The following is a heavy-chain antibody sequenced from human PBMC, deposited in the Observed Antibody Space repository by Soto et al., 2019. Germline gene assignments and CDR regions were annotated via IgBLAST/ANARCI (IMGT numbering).Heavy chain of an antibody. CDR1: GGSISSGGYY. V-gene: IGHV4-31*03. Sequence: PSETLSLTCTVSGGSISSGGYYWSWIRQHPGKGLEWIGYIYYSGSTYYNPSLKSRVTISVDTSKNQFSLKLSSVTAADTAVYYCARGGDDILTGYYRPFDYWGQGTLVTVSS. D-gene: IGHD3-9*01. CDR3: ARGGDDILTGYYRPFDY. CDR2: IYYSGST. J-gene: IGHJ4*02.